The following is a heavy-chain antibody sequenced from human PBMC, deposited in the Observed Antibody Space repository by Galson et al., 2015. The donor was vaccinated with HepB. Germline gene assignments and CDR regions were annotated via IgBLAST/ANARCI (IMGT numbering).Heavy chain of an antibody. J-gene: IGHJ4*02. CDR3: ARDVYSSGR. CDR1: GFTFSSYN. CDR2: ISSSGSHI. D-gene: IGHD6-19*01. V-gene: IGHV3-21*01. Sequence: SLRLSCAASGFTFSSYNMNWVRQAPGKGLEWISSISSSGSHIYYADSVKGRFTISRDNAKNSLYLQMNSLSAEDTAVYYCARDVYSSGRWGQGTLVTVSS.